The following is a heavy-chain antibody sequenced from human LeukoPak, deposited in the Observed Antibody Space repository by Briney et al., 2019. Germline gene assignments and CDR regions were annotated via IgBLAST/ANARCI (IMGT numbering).Heavy chain of an antibody. CDR1: GASVSDYH. CDR2: IYYSGTT. D-gene: IGHD1-1*01. J-gene: IGHJ3*01. V-gene: IGHV4-59*02. CDR3: ASIHQLRGTDVFDF. Sequence: SETLSLTCSVFGASVSDYHWSWIRQPPGKGLEWIGYIYYSGTTNYNPSLKSRVSISVDTSKNQLSLKVSSVTAADTAVYYCASIHQLRGTDVFDFWGQGTMVTVSS.